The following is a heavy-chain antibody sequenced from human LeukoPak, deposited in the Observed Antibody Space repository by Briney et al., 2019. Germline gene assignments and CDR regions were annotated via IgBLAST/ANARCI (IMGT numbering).Heavy chain of an antibody. CDR1: GFTFSSHA. CDR2: ISGSGGST. CDR3: APYYYDRKAVP. V-gene: IGHV3-23*01. Sequence: GGSLRLSCAASGFTFSSHAMSWVRQAPGKGLEWVSAISGSGGSTYYADSVKGRFTISRDNSKNTLYLQMNSLRAEDTAVYYCAPYYYDRKAVPWGQGTLVTVSS. D-gene: IGHD3-22*01. J-gene: IGHJ5*02.